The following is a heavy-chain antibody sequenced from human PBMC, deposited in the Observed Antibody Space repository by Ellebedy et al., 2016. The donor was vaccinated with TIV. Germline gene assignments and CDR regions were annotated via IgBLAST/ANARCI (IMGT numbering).Heavy chain of an antibody. CDR2: RYYIGTT. V-gene: IGHV4-61*01. CDR3: AGGSYTPYGMDV. J-gene: IGHJ6*02. Sequence: GSLRLSCKVSGGSVSSGSHYWNWIRQPPGTGLEWIGYRYYIGTTNYNPSLKSRVTISEDTSKNQFSLRLSSVTAADTAVYYCAGGSYTPYGMDVWGQGTTVTISS. D-gene: IGHD1-26*01. CDR1: GGSVSSGSHY.